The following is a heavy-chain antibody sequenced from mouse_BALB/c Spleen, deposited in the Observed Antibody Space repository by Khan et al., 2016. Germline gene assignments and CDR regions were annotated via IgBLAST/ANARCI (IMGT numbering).Heavy chain of an antibody. CDR1: GYTFTSYT. Sequence: VQLQEPGAELARPGVSVRMSCKASGYTFTSYTMHWVKQGPGQGLEWIGYVIPSNAYTNYNQKFKDKATLTADKSSSTAYMQLTSLTSEDSAVDYCARYGWVLSYFDYWGQGTTLTVTS. J-gene: IGHJ2*01. V-gene: IGHV1-4*01. CDR3: ARYGWVLSYFDY. D-gene: IGHD2-10*02. CDR2: VIPSNAYT.